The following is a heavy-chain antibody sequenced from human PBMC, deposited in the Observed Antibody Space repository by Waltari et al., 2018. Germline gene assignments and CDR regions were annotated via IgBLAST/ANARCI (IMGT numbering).Heavy chain of an antibody. V-gene: IGHV4-39*01. CDR2: ISYGGTT. D-gene: IGHD2-21*01. J-gene: IGHJ5*02. Sequence: CYWGGIRQPPGQGLELIGSISYGGTTNYNPSLKSRVSISVDMSKNQFSLKLTSVTAADTAVYYCARRVKGSPIDTWGQGTLVTVSS. CDR1: CY. CDR3: ARRVKGSPIDT.